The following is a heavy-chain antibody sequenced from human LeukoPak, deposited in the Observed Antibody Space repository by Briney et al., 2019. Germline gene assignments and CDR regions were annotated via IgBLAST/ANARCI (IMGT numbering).Heavy chain of an antibody. CDR2: IIPIFGTA. CDR3: ARDRSPNCSGGSCYSDLDY. J-gene: IGHJ4*02. D-gene: IGHD2-15*01. CDR1: GGTFSSYA. V-gene: IGHV1-69*05. Sequence: ASVNVSCKASGGTFSSYAISWVRQAPGQGLEWMGGIIPIFGTANYAQKFQGRVTITTDESTSTAYMELSSLRSEDTAVYYCARDRSPNCSGGSCYSDLDYWGLGTLATVSS.